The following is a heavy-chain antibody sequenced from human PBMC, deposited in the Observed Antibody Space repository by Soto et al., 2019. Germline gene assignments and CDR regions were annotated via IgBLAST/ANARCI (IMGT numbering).Heavy chain of an antibody. CDR3: ARTRSFTLGFYYDGMDV. CDR1: GDSFARYW. D-gene: IGHD6-6*01. V-gene: IGHV5-51*01. J-gene: IGHJ6*02. CDR2: IYPGDSDT. Sequence: PGESLKITCPSSGDSFARYWIGWVRQMPGKDLEWMGIIYPGDSDTRYSPSFQGQVTISADKSLRTAYLQWTSLKASDTALYYCARTRSFTLGFYYDGMDVWGQGTTVTVPS.